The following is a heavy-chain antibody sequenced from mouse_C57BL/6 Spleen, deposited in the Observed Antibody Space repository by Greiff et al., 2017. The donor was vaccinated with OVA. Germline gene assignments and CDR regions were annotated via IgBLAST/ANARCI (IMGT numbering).Heavy chain of an antibody. CDR2: IYPGSGNT. V-gene: IGHV1-76*01. CDR3: ARGGLRGGYAMDY. CDR1: GYTFTDYY. D-gene: IGHD2-4*01. Sequence: VQLQQSGAELVRPGASVKLSCKASGYTFTDYYINWVKQRPGQGLEWIARIYPGSGNTYYNEKFKGTATLTAEKSSSTAYMQLSSLKSEDSAVYFCARGGLRGGYAMDYWGQGTSVTVSS. J-gene: IGHJ4*01.